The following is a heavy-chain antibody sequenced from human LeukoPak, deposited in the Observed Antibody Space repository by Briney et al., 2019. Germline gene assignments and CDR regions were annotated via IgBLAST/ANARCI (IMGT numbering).Heavy chain of an antibody. CDR1: GGTFSSYA. Sequence: GASVKVSCKSSGGTFSSYAISWVRQAPGQGLEWMGRIIPILGIANYAQKFQGRVTITADKSTSTAYMELSSLRSEDTAVYYCARGNTMVRRYGMDVWGQGTTVTVSS. J-gene: IGHJ6*02. V-gene: IGHV1-69*04. CDR2: IIPILGIA. CDR3: ARGNTMVRRYGMDV. D-gene: IGHD3-10*01.